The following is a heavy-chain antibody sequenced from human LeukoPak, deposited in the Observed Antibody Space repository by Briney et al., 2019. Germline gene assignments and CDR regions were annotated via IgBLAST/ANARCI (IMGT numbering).Heavy chain of an antibody. Sequence: GGSLRLSCAASGFTFNNFAMSWVRQAPGKGLEWVSTISGSGGSTFYADSVKGRPPISRDNSKNTLFLQMNSLRVEDTAIYYCAKAGSSGWSSSGGDYWGQGSLVTVSS. CDR2: ISGSGGST. CDR3: AKAGSSGWSSSGGDY. D-gene: IGHD6-19*01. J-gene: IGHJ4*02. CDR1: GFTFNNFA. V-gene: IGHV3-23*01.